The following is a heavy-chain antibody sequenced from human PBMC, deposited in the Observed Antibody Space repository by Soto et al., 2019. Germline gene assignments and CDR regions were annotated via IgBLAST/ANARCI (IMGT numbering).Heavy chain of an antibody. J-gene: IGHJ4*02. V-gene: IGHV3-73*01. CDR3: TNNFV. CDR2: VRSKSNNYAT. CDR1: GFAFNDSA. D-gene: IGHD2-15*01. Sequence: DVQVVQSGGGLVQPGGSLKLSCAASGFAFNDSAMHWVRQASGKGLEWVARVRSKSNNYATAYPASVKGRFIVSRDDSMGTTSLEMYSVKPEGTAIYYCTNNFVWGQGVVVTVS.